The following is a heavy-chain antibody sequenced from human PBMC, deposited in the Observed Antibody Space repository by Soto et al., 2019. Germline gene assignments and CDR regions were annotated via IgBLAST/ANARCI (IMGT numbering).Heavy chain of an antibody. CDR2: INPNSGGT. J-gene: IGHJ4*02. CDR1: GYTFTGYY. V-gene: IGHV1-2*02. CDR3: ARDLSEGSSWPLDY. Sequence: ASVKVSCKASGYTFTGYYMHWVRQAPGQGLEWMGWINPNSGGTNYAQKFQGRVTMTRDTSISTAYMELSRLRSDDTAVYYCARDLSEGSSWPLDYWGQGTLVTVSS. D-gene: IGHD6-13*01.